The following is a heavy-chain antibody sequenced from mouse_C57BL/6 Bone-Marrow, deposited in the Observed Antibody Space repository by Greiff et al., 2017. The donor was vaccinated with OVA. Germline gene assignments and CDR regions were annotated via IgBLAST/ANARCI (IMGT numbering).Heavy chain of an antibody. J-gene: IGHJ2*01. V-gene: IGHV1-76*01. CDR1: GYTFTDYY. D-gene: IGHD3-3*01. Sequence: VQLQQSGAELVRPGASVKLSCKASGYTFTDYYINWVKQRPGQGLEWIARIYPGSGNTYYNEKFKGKATLTAEKSSSTAYMQLSSLTSEDSAVYFCARRGLFDYWGQGTTLTVSS. CDR3: ARRGLFDY. CDR2: IYPGSGNT.